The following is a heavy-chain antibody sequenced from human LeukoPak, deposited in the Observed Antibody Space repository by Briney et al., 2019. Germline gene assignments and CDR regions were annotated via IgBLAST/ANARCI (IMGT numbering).Heavy chain of an antibody. Sequence: GGSLRLSCAASGFTFGDYAMHWVRQAPGKGLEWVSGISWNSGSIGYADSVKGRFTISRDNAKNSLYLQMNSLRAEDMALYYCARVIAAAGTEDAFDIWGQGTMVTVSS. J-gene: IGHJ3*02. D-gene: IGHD6-13*01. CDR3: ARVIAAAGTEDAFDI. V-gene: IGHV3-9*03. CDR1: GFTFGDYA. CDR2: ISWNSGSI.